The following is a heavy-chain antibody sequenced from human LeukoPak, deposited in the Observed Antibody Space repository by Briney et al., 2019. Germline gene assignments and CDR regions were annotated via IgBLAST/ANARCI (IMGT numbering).Heavy chain of an antibody. V-gene: IGHV4-59*11. CDR3: ARICGPNRYWFDP. D-gene: IGHD1-14*01. J-gene: IGHJ5*02. CDR2: IYYSGST. CDR1: GGSISSHY. Sequence: SETLSLTCTVSGGSISSHYWSWIRQPPGKGLEWIGYIYYSGSTNYNPSLKSRVTISVDTSKNQFSLKLSSVTAADTAVYYCARICGPNRYWFDPWGQGTLVTVSS.